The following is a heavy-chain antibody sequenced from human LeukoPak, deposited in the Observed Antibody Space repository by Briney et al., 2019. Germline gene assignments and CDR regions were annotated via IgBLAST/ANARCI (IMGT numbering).Heavy chain of an antibody. Sequence: GASVKVSCKASGYTFTSYGISWVRQAPGQGLGWMGWISAYNGNTNYAQKLQGRVTMTTDTSTSTAYMELRSLRSDDTAVYYCARVVLWFGELQVAFDIWAKGQWSPSLQ. V-gene: IGHV1-18*01. J-gene: IGHJ3*02. CDR1: GYTFTSYG. CDR3: ARVVLWFGELQVAFDI. D-gene: IGHD3-10*01. CDR2: ISAYNGNT.